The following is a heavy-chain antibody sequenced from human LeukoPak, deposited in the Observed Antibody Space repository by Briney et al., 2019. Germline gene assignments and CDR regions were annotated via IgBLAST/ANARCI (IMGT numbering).Heavy chain of an antibody. D-gene: IGHD6-25*01. CDR1: GFTFSDCD. CDR3: GKAFPPLRVAAAGDY. Sequence: KAGESLRLSCTASGFTFSDCDMNWLRQAPGKGLQWVSSISYMGDHRYYADSAKGRFTISRDNAKNSLYLQMDNLRADDTAVYYCGKAFPPLRVAAAGDYWGQGTLVTVSS. CDR2: ISYMGDHR. J-gene: IGHJ4*02. V-gene: IGHV3-21*06.